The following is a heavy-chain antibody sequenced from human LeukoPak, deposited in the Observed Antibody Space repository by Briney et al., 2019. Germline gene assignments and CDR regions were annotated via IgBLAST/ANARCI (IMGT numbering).Heavy chain of an antibody. CDR1: GYSFTSFH. D-gene: IGHD3/OR15-3a*01. CDR3: ARRGLVAGIYDLVYGFDI. Sequence: ASVKVSCKAAGYSFTSFHINWARQAPGQGPEWMGWMNPDTGSTGFAQKFQGRLTISQSSSIDTVYMELNSLTSEDTAVYYCARRGLVAGIYDLVYGFDIWGQGTMVTVSS. V-gene: IGHV1-8*03. J-gene: IGHJ3*02. CDR2: MNPDTGST.